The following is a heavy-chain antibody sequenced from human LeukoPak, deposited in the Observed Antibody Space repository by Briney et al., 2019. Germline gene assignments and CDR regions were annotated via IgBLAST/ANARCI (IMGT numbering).Heavy chain of an antibody. J-gene: IGHJ5*02. CDR1: GYSISSGYY. CDR3: ARVNGYSGYDYRTGRYNWFDP. V-gene: IGHV4-38-2*01. Sequence: SETLSLTCAVSGYSISSGYYWGWIRQPLGKGLEWIGSIYHSGSTYYNPSLKSRVTISVDTSKNQFSLKLSSVTAADTAVYYCARVNGYSGYDYRTGRYNWFDPWGQGTLVTVSS. CDR2: IYHSGST. D-gene: IGHD5-12*01.